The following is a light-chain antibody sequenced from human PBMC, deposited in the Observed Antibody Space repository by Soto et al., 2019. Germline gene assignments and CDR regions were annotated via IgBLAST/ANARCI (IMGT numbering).Light chain of an antibody. Sequence: EIVLTQSPDTLSLSPGERATLSCRASQSVRSNYLAWYQQKPGQAPRFLIYDASSRATGIPDRFSGSGSGTDFTLTISRLEPEDFAVYYCQQYGSTPLTFGGATMVEIK. V-gene: IGKV3-20*01. CDR2: DAS. J-gene: IGKJ4*01. CDR3: QQYGSTPLT. CDR1: QSVRSNY.